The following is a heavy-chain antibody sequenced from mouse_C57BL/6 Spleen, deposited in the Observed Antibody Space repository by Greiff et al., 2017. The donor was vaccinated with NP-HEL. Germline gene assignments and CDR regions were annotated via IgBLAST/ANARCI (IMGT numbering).Heavy chain of an antibody. CDR2: IYPVSGGT. CDR3: GRGDGDDYAMDD. V-gene: IGHV1-11*01. J-gene: IGHJ4*01. Sequence: VQLQHSGAELASPGASVTLSCKASGYTFTDHIMHWVKQRPGQGLEWIGRIYPVSGGTNYNQKFMGKATLSVDQSSSTVYMVLNSLTSEDPAVYYCGRGDGDDYAMDDWGQGTSVTVSS. CDR1: GYTFTDHI. D-gene: IGHD3-3*01.